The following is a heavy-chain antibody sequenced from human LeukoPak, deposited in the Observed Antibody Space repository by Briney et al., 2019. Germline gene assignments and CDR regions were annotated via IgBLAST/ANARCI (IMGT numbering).Heavy chain of an antibody. D-gene: IGHD1-14*01. CDR1: GYTFTGYY. CDR2: LNPKTGDT. CDR3: ARATAENDH. V-gene: IGHV1-2*02. Sequence: ASVKVSCKASGYTFTGYYLRWVRQAPGQGLEWMGWLNPKTGDTRSAQKFQGRVTMTRDTSISTFNMELSRLTSDDTAVYYCARATAENDHWGQGTLVTVSS. J-gene: IGHJ4*02.